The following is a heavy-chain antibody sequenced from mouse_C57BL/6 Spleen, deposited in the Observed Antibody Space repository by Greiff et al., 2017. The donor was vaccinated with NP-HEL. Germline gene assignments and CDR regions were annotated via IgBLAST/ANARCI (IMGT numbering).Heavy chain of an antibody. CDR3: ARVDSSGLAWFAY. CDR2: INPYNGGT. CDR1: GYTFTDYY. V-gene: IGHV1-19*01. Sequence: EVQLQESGPVLVKPGASVKMSCKASGYTFTDYYMNWVKQSHGKSLEWIGVINPYNGGTSYNQKFKGKATLTVDKSSSTAYMELNSLTSEDSAVYYCARVDSSGLAWFAYWGQGTLVTVSA. D-gene: IGHD3-2*02. J-gene: IGHJ3*01.